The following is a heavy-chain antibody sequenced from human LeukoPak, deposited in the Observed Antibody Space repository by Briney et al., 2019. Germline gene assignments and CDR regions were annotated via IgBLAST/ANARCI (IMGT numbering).Heavy chain of an antibody. D-gene: IGHD6-19*01. V-gene: IGHV3-30-3*01. J-gene: IGHJ4*02. CDR2: ISYDGSNK. CDR3: ASERIAVAIDS. CDR1: GFTLSSYA. Sequence: GGSLRLSCAASGFTLSSYAMHWVRQAPGKGLEWVAVISYDGSNKYYADSVKGRFTISRDNSKNTLYLQMNSLSAEDTAVYYCASERIAVAIDSWGQGTLVTVSS.